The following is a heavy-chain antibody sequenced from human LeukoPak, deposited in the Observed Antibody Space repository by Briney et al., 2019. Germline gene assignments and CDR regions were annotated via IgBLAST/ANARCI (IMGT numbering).Heavy chain of an antibody. D-gene: IGHD3-3*01. CDR3: ARVRQNDFWSGYYYDY. CDR2: MNPNSGNT. J-gene: IGHJ4*02. CDR1: GYTFTSYD. Sequence: GASVKVSCKASGYTFTSYDINWVRQATGQGLEWMGWMNPNSGNTGYAQKFQGRVTMTRNTSISTAYMELSSLRSEDTAVYYCARVRQNDFWSGYYYDYWGQGTLVTVSS. V-gene: IGHV1-8*01.